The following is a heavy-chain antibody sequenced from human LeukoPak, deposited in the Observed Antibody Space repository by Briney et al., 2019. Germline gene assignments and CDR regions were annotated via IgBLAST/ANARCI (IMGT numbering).Heavy chain of an antibody. Sequence: PGGSLRLSCVASAFTFSSYSMNWVRQAPGKGLEWVSSISSSSSYIYYADSVKGRFTISRDNAKNSLYLQMNSLRAEDTGVYYCARDFYDGFALDYWGQGTLVTVSS. CDR2: ISSSSSYI. J-gene: IGHJ4*02. CDR1: AFTFSSYS. CDR3: ARDFYDGFALDY. D-gene: IGHD2/OR15-2a*01. V-gene: IGHV3-21*03.